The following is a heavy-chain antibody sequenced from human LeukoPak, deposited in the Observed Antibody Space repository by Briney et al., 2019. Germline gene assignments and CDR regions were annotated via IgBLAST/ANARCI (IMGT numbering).Heavy chain of an antibody. CDR3: ARHYYSWTRAEYFQH. CDR2: IKQDGSEK. Sequence: GGSLRLSCAASGFTFSSYWMSWVRQAPGKGLEWVANIKQDGSEKYYVDSVKGRFTIPRDNAKNSLYLQMNSLRAEDTAEYYCARHYYSWTRAEYFQHWGQGTLVTVSS. CDR1: GFTFSSYW. J-gene: IGHJ1*01. D-gene: IGHD3-22*01. V-gene: IGHV3-7*01.